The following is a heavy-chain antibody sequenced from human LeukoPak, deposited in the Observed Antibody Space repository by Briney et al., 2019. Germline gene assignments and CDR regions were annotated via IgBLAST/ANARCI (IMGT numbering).Heavy chain of an antibody. J-gene: IGHJ6*03. CDR2: IYTSGST. CDR1: GGSISSYY. CDR3: ARHARDFRYSYYMDV. V-gene: IGHV4-4*07. Sequence: PSETLSLTCTVSGGSISSYYWSWIRQPAGKGLEWIGRIYTSGSTNYNPSLKSRVTMSVDTSKNQFSLKLSSVTAADTAVYYCARHARDFRYSYYMDVWGKGTTVTISS. D-gene: IGHD3-3*01.